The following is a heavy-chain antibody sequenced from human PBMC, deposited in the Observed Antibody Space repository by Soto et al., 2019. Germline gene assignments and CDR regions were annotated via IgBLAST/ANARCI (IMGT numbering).Heavy chain of an antibody. CDR3: ARGRIGYCSSTSCQSGYYYYYGMDV. CDR1: GGSFSGYY. CDR2: INHSGST. D-gene: IGHD2-2*01. J-gene: IGHJ6*02. Sequence: ETLSLTCAVYGGSFSGYYWSWIRQPPGKGLEWIGEINHSGSTNYNPSLKSRVTISVDTSKNQFSLKLSSVTAADTAVYYCARGRIGYCSSTSCQSGYYYYYGMDVWGQGTTVTVSS. V-gene: IGHV4-34*01.